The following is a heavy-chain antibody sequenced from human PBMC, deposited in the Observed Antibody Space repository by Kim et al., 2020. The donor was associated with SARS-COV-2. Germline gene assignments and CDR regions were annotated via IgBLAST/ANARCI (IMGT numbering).Heavy chain of an antibody. CDR1: GFSFSSYW. CDR3: AKDVGGGCYY. D-gene: IGHD3-16*01. CDR2: INTCGSLT. J-gene: IGHJ4*02. V-gene: IGHV3-74*01. Sequence: GGSLRLSCAASGFSFSSYWMHWVRQAPGKGLQWVSHINTCGSLTRYGESVKGRFTISRDNAKSTLYLQMNSLRGDDTAVYYCAKDVGGGCYYWGEGTL.